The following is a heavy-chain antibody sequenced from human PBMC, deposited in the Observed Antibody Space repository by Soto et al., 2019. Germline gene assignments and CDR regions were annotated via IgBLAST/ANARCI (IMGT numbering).Heavy chain of an antibody. CDR2: IIPIFGTA. V-gene: IGHV1-69*13. CDR1: GGTFSSYA. D-gene: IGHD2-2*01. CDR3: ASRGVPAATYYYYGMDV. J-gene: IGHJ6*02. Sequence: GASVKVSCKASGGTFSSYAISWVRQAPGQGLEWMGGIIPIFGTANYAQKFQGRVTITADESTSTAYMELSSLRSEDTAVYYCASRGVPAATYYYYGMDVWGQGTTITVSS.